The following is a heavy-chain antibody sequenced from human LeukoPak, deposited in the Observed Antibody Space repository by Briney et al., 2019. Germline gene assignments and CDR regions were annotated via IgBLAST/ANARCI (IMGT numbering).Heavy chain of an antibody. CDR3: ARGGIDYAFWSGPTNYYFDY. D-gene: IGHD3-3*01. CDR2: ISSSSSYI. CDR1: GFTFSSYS. Sequence: RGSLRLSCAASGFTFSSYSMNWVRQAPGKGLEWVSSISSSSSYIYHADSVKGRFTISRDNAKNSLYLQMNSLRAEDTAVYYCARGGIDYAFWSGPTNYYFDYWGQGTPVTVSS. V-gene: IGHV3-21*01. J-gene: IGHJ4*02.